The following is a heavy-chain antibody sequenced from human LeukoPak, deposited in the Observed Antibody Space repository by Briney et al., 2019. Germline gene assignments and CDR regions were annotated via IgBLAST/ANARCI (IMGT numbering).Heavy chain of an antibody. Sequence: GGSLRLSCAASGFTFSTYAMTWVRQAPGKGLAWVSAISGSGGSTYYADSVKGRFTISRDNAKNSLYLQMNSLRAEDTAVYYCAKLYGDYYYCYYMDVWGKGTTVTVSS. D-gene: IGHD4-17*01. CDR3: AKLYGDYYYCYYMDV. CDR1: GFTFSTYA. J-gene: IGHJ6*03. V-gene: IGHV3-23*01. CDR2: ISGSGGST.